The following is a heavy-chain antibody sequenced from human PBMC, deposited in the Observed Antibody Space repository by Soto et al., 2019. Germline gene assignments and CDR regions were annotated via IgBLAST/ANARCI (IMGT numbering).Heavy chain of an antibody. CDR3: ARLRTRAWARKYYFDY. CDR1: GGTFSSYA. Sequence: SVKVSCKASGGTFSSYAISWVRQAPGQGLEWMGGIIPIFGTANYAQKFQGRVTITADESTSTAYMELSSLRSEDTAVYYCARLRTRAWARKYYFDYWGQGTLVTVSS. J-gene: IGHJ4*02. CDR2: IIPIFGTA. D-gene: IGHD3-10*01. V-gene: IGHV1-69*13.